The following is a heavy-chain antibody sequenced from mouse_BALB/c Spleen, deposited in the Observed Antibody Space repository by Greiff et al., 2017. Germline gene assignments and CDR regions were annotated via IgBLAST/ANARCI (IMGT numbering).Heavy chain of an antibody. J-gene: IGHJ2*01. Sequence: EVMLVESGGGLVKPGGSLKLSCAASGFTFSDYYMYWVRQTPEKRLEWVATISDGGSYTYYPDSVKGRFTISRDNAKNNLYLQMSSLKSEDTAMYYCARAYYRYDYFDDWGQGTTLTVSS. CDR2: ISDGGSYT. V-gene: IGHV5-4*02. CDR1: GFTFSDYY. CDR3: ARAYYRYDYFDD. D-gene: IGHD2-14*01.